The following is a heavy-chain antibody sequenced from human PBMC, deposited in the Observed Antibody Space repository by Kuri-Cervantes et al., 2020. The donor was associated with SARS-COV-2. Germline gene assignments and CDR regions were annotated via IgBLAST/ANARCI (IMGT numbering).Heavy chain of an antibody. CDR1: GYTFTSYG. J-gene: IGHJ6*02. Sequence: ASVNVSCKASGYTFTSYGICWVRQAPGQGLEWMGWISAYNGNTNYAQKLRGRVTMTTDPSTSTAYMELRSLRSDDTAVYYCARAAPLTMVRGVIWGSYYYYGMDVWGQGTTVTVSS. CDR3: ARAAPLTMVRGVIWGSYYYYGMDV. CDR2: ISAYNGNT. D-gene: IGHD3-10*01. V-gene: IGHV1-18*04.